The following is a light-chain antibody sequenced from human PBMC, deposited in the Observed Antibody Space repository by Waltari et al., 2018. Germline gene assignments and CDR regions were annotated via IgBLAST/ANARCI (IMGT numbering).Light chain of an antibody. Sequence: DIVMTQSPDSLVVSLGERATINCKSSRNLLYSPNNKDFLAWYQQKPGQPPKLLIYWASSPESGVPHRFTGSGSGKDFRLTLSSLQAEDGAVYYCQQYYDTPYTFGQGTKLEIK. CDR3: QQYYDTPYT. CDR2: WAS. J-gene: IGKJ2*01. V-gene: IGKV4-1*01. CDR1: RNLLYSPNNKDF.